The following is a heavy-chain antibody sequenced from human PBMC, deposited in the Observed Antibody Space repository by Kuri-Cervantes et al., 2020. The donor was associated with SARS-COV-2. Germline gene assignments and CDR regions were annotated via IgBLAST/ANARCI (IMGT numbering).Heavy chain of an antibody. D-gene: IGHD5-24*01. CDR2: IRYDGSNK. V-gene: IGHV3-30*02. CDR1: GFTFSSYG. J-gene: IGHJ4*02. CDR3: ARGKEMATETTLDY. Sequence: GGSLRLSCAASGFTFSSYGMHWVRQAPGKGLEWVAFIRYDGSNKYYADSVKGRFTISRDNSKNTLYLQMNSLRAEDTAVYYCARGKEMATETTLDYWGQGTLVTVSS.